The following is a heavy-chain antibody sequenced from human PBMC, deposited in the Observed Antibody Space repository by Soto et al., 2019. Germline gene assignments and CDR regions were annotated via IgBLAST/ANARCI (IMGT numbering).Heavy chain of an antibody. J-gene: IGHJ6*02. Sequence: ASVKVSCKASRYTFTGYYMHSVRQAPGQALEWMGWLDPNRGGTNYAQKFQGRVTMTRNNYISTAYMELSSLRSEDTAVYYCARGSTVLRFLEWVSPANDYYYGMDVWGQGTTVTVSS. D-gene: IGHD3-3*01. CDR2: LDPNRGGT. V-gene: IGHV1-2*02. CDR3: ARGSTVLRFLEWVSPANDYYYGMDV. CDR1: RYTFTGYY.